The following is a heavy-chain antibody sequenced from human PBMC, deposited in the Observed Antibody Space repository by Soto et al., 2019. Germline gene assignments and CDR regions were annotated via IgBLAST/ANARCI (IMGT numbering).Heavy chain of an antibody. J-gene: IGHJ5*02. D-gene: IGHD2-15*01. V-gene: IGHV4-39*01. CDR2: IYYSGST. CDR1: GGSISSSSYY. CDR3: AAYCSGGSCYFPFDP. Sequence: SETLSLTCTVSGGSISSSSYYWGWIRQPPGKGLEWIGSIYYSGSTCYNPSLKSRVTISVDTSKNQFSLKLSSVTAADTAVYYCAAYCSGGSCYFPFDPWGQGTLVTVSS.